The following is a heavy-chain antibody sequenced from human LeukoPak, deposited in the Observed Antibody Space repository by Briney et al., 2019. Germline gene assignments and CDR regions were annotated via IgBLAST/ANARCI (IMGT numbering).Heavy chain of an antibody. V-gene: IGHV3-23*01. CDR1: GFTFSNFA. J-gene: IGHJ4*02. CDR2: ISGSGGST. D-gene: IGHD6-19*01. CDR3: ATGIAVAGTDVDC. Sequence: GGSLRLSCAASGFTFSNFAVSWVRQAPGKGLEWASAISGSGGSTYYADSVKGRFTISRDNSKNTLYLQMNSLRAEDTAIYYCATGIAVAGTDVDCWGQGTLVTVSS.